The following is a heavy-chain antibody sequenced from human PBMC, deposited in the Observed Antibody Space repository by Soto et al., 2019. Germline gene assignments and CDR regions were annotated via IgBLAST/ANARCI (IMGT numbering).Heavy chain of an antibody. D-gene: IGHD6-6*01. V-gene: IGHV3-30-3*01. CDR1: TGGDFA. J-gene: IGHJ4*01. CDR3: ARDFYSIAARAIAY. CDR2: ISYDGSNK. Sequence: TGGDFAGQWISQRTGKGLEWVAVISYDGSNKYYADSVKGRFNISRDNSKNTLYLQMNSLRAEDTAVYYCARDFYSIAARAIAYRGHGTLVPVSS.